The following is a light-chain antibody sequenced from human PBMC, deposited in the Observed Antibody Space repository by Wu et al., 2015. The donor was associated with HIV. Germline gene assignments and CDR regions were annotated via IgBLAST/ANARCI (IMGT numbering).Light chain of an antibody. CDR2: GVS. J-gene: IGKJ4*01. V-gene: IGKV3-15*01. CDR3: QQYQNWPPIT. Sequence: EVVLTQSPAFLSVSPGERATLSCRASQSVKNNLAWYQQKPGQAPRLLIYGVSTRATGIPARFSGSGFATDFTLTISSLESEDFAVYYCQQYQNWPPITFGGGTKVEIK. CDR1: QSVKNN.